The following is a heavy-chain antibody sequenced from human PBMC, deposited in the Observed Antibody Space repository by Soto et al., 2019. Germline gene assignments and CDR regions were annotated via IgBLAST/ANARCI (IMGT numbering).Heavy chain of an antibody. CDR3: ARDRDGGSYYFDY. Sequence: GGSLRLSCAASGFTFSSYSMNWVRQAPGKGLEWVSSISSSSSYIYYADSVKGRFTISRDNAKNSLYLQMNSPRAEDTAVYYCARDRDGGSYYFDYWGQGTLVTVSS. CDR1: GFTFSSYS. D-gene: IGHD1-26*01. J-gene: IGHJ4*02. V-gene: IGHV3-21*01. CDR2: ISSSSSYI.